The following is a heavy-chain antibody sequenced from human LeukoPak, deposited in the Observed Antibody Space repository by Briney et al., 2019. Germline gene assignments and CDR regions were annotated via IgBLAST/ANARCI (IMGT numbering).Heavy chain of an antibody. V-gene: IGHV3-30*18. CDR1: GFTFSSYG. D-gene: IGHD1-26*01. Sequence: QPGGSLGLSCAASGFTFSSYGMHWVRQAPGKGLEWVAVISYDGSNKYYADSVKGRFTISRDNSKNTLYLQMNSLRAEDTAVYYCAKDDSGSSFTFDYWGQGTLVTVSS. CDR2: ISYDGSNK. CDR3: AKDDSGSSFTFDY. J-gene: IGHJ4*02.